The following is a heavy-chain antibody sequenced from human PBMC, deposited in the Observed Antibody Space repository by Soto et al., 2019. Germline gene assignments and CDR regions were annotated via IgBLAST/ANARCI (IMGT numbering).Heavy chain of an antibody. D-gene: IGHD6-19*01. CDR2: IDPSDSYT. J-gene: IGHJ6*02. Sequence: EVQLVQSGAEVKKPGESLRISCKCSGYSFTSYWISWVRQMTGKGLEWMGRIDPSDSYTNYSPSFQGHVTISADKSITTAYLQWSSLKASDTAMYYCARLAMAARRGYYGMDVWGQGTTVTLSS. CDR3: ARLAMAARRGYYGMDV. V-gene: IGHV5-10-1*01. CDR1: GYSFTSYW.